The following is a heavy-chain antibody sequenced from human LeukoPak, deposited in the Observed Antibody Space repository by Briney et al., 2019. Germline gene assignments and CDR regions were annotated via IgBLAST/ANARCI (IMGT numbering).Heavy chain of an antibody. Sequence: GGSLRLSCAASRFTFSTYAMSWVRQAPGKGLEWVSAISDSGGSTYYADSVRGRFTVSRDNSKNTLYLQMNSLRAEDTAVYYCAKDRYNDYEGGWFDPRGQGTLVTVSS. CDR1: RFTFSTYA. J-gene: IGHJ5*02. V-gene: IGHV3-23*01. CDR2: ISDSGGST. CDR3: AKDRYNDYEGGWFDP. D-gene: IGHD5-12*01.